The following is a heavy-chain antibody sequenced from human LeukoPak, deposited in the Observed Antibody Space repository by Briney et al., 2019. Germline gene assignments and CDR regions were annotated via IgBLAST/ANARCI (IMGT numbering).Heavy chain of an antibody. CDR1: GFTFSSYG. Sequence: PGGSLRLSCAASGFTFSSYGMSWVRQAPGKGLEWVSAISGSGGSTYYAGSVKGRFTISRDNSKNTLYLQMNSLRAEDTAVYYCAKDPGGGYDILTGPLGYFDYWGQGTLVTVSS. J-gene: IGHJ4*02. CDR2: ISGSGGST. V-gene: IGHV3-23*01. D-gene: IGHD3-9*01. CDR3: AKDPGGGYDILTGPLGYFDY.